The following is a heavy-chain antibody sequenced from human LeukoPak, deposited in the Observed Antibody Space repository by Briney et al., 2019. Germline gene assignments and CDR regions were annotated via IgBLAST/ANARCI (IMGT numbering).Heavy chain of an antibody. V-gene: IGHV3-33*08. CDR2: IWYDGSNQ. CDR1: GFTFSSYG. J-gene: IGHJ6*02. Sequence: GGSLRLSCAASGFTFSSYGMHWVRQAPGKGLEWVAVIWYDGSNQYYADSVKGRFTISRGNSKNTLYLQMNSLRAEDTAVYYCARDGYCSSTSCYDLSHYGMDVWGQGTTVTVSS. CDR3: ARDGYCSSTSCYDLSHYGMDV. D-gene: IGHD2-2*03.